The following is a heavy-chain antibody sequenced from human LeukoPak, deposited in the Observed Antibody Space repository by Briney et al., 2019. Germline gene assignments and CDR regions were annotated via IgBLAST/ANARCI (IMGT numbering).Heavy chain of an antibody. Sequence: SETLSLTCAVSDDSFSSHYWTWIRQPPGKGLEWIGYISYIGSTNYNPSLKSRVTISIDTSKNQFSLKLSSVTAADTAVYYCASRNDILTGYVFDFWGQGTLVTVSS. D-gene: IGHD3-9*01. CDR2: ISYIGST. CDR3: ASRNDILTGYVFDF. V-gene: IGHV4-59*08. J-gene: IGHJ4*02. CDR1: DDSFSSHY.